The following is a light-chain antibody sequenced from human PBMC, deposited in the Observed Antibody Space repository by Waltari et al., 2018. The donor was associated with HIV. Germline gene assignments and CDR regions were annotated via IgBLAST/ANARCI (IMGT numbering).Light chain of an antibody. J-gene: IGKJ4*01. CDR3: QQYCCSPLT. Sequence: EIVLTQSPATLSLSPGERATLSCRASQSVSNNYLAWYQQKPGQAPRLLSNSASSRATGIPDRFSGSGSGTDFTLTISRLEPEDFAVYYCQQYCCSPLTFGGGTKVEIK. CDR2: SAS. V-gene: IGKV3-20*01. CDR1: QSVSNNY.